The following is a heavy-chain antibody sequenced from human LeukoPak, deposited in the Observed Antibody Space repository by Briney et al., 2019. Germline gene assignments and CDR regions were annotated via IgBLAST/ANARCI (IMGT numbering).Heavy chain of an antibody. D-gene: IGHD2/OR15-2a*01. CDR1: GFTFSSYG. CDR2: IRYDGSNE. Sequence: PGGSLRLSCAASGFTFSSYGMHWVRQAPGKGLEWVSFIRYDGSNEYYADSVRGRFTISRDNSKNSLYLQMNSLRAEDTAVYYCATVNSWFDPWGQGTLVTVSS. CDR3: ATVNSWFDP. V-gene: IGHV3-30*02. J-gene: IGHJ5*02.